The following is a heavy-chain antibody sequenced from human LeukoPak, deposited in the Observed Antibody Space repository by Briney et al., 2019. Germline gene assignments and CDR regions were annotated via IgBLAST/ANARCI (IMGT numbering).Heavy chain of an antibody. CDR3: AKPKSGSHFRGDYYYMDV. D-gene: IGHD1-26*01. CDR2: ISGSGGST. CDR1: GFTFRSYA. V-gene: IGHV3-23*01. Sequence: GGSLRLSCAASGFTFRSYAMSWVRQAPGKGLEWVSAISGSGGSTYYADSVKGRFTISRDNAKNTLYLQMNSLRAEDTAVYSCAKPKSGSHFRGDYYYMDVWGTGTTVTVSS. J-gene: IGHJ6*03.